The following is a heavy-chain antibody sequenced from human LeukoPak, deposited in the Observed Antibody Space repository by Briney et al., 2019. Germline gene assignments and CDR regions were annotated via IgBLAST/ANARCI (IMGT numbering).Heavy chain of an antibody. CDR2: FSGSGGST. Sequence: PGGSLRLSCAASGFTFSSYAMSWVRQAPGKGLECISGFSGSGGSTYYADSVKGRFTISRDNSKNTLYLQMNSLRAEDTAVYYCAREGRGYGDYGSTRFLDYWGQGTLVTVSS. D-gene: IGHD4-17*01. J-gene: IGHJ4*02. CDR3: AREGRGYGDYGSTRFLDY. CDR1: GFTFSSYA. V-gene: IGHV3-23*01.